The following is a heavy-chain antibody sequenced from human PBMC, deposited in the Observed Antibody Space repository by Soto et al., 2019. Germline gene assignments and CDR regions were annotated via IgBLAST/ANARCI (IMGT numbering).Heavy chain of an antibody. V-gene: IGHV3-7*03. CDR1: GFTPSMYS. CDR3: ARDQLILPAHDFFYGSDV. J-gene: IGHJ6*02. CDR2: IPQEGSDG. Sequence: GGSLRLSCEVSGFTPSMYSMTWVRQAPGKGLEWVAKIPQEGSDGHYVDSVKGRSTISRDNAKNSVYLQMNSLRAEDTAVYYCARDQLILPAHDFFYGSDVWGQGAKVTVSS. D-gene: IGHD2-21*02.